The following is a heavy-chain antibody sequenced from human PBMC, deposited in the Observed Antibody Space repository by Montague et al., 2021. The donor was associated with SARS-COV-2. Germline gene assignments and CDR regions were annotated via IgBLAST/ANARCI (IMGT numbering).Heavy chain of an antibody. Sequence: SPRLSCAASGFTVSSNHMSWVRQAPGKGLEWVSVIYSGGSTQYADSVKGRLTISRDKSNYTLYLQMNSLRAEDTAVYYCAARADYYYGMDVWGQGTSVTVSS. J-gene: IGHJ6*02. CDR2: IYSGGST. CDR3: AARADYYYGMDV. CDR1: GFTVSSNH. V-gene: IGHV3-66*01.